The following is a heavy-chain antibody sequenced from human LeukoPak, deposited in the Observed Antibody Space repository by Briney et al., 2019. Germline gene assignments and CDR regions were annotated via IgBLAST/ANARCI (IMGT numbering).Heavy chain of an antibody. D-gene: IGHD3-22*01. Sequence: PGRSLRLSCAAPGFTFSSYAMHWVRQAPGKGLEWVAVISYDGSNKYYADSVKGRFTISRDNSKNTLYLQMNSLRAEDTAVYYCARDGIDYYDSSGYYLDYWGQGTLVTVSS. CDR1: GFTFSSYA. CDR2: ISYDGSNK. J-gene: IGHJ4*02. CDR3: ARDGIDYYDSSGYYLDY. V-gene: IGHV3-30-3*01.